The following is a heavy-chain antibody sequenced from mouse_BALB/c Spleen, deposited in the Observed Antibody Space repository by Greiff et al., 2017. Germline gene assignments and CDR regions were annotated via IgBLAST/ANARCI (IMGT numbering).Heavy chain of an antibody. CDR1: GFSLTSYG. CDR3: AREGGYRAYFDD. J-gene: IGHJ2*01. Sequence: VQGVESGPGLVAPSQSLSITCTVSGFSLTSYGVHWVRQPPGKGLEWLGVIWAGGSTNYNSALMSRLSISKDNSKSQVFLKMNSLQTDDTAMYYCAREGGYRAYFDDWGQGTTLTVSS. CDR2: IWAGGST. D-gene: IGHD2-14*01. V-gene: IGHV2-9*02.